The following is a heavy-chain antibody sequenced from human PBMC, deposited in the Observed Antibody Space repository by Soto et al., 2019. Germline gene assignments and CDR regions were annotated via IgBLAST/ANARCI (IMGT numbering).Heavy chain of an antibody. V-gene: IGHV4-31*03. J-gene: IGHJ4*02. D-gene: IGHD1-26*01. CDR3: GVGATDRHFDY. CDR2: IYYSGST. CDR1: GGSISSGGYY. Sequence: QVQLQESGPGLVKPSQTLSLTCTVSGGSISSGGYYWSWIRQHPGKGLEWIGYIYYSGSTYYNPSLKSRVTLSADTSKNQFSLKLSSVTAADTAVYYCGVGATDRHFDYWGQGTLVTVSS.